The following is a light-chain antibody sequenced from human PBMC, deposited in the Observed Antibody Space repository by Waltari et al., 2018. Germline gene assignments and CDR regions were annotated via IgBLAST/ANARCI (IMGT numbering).Light chain of an antibody. CDR3: QQRSSWPFMYT. J-gene: IGKJ2*01. CDR2: DAS. Sequence: EIVLTQSPATLSLSPGEKATLSSRASQSISKYLVWYQQKPGQAPRLLIYDASNRPTDIPARFSGSGSGTDFTLTISSLEPEDFAVYYCQQRSSWPFMYTFGQGTKLEIK. CDR1: QSISKY. V-gene: IGKV3-11*01.